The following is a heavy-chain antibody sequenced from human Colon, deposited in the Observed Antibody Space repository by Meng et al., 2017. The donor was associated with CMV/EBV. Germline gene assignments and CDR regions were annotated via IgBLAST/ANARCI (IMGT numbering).Heavy chain of an antibody. D-gene: IGHD3/OR15-3a*01. CDR1: GYSFASHW. CDR2: INPTGERA. V-gene: IGHV1-46*01. Sequence: ASVKVSCKSSGYSFASHWMHWVRQAPGQGLEWVGVINPTGERALYAETLQGRVALTRDTSTNTDYLELSSLRSEDTGIYYCARDQSGLISGLIGWWLDPWGQGTLVTVSS. CDR3: ARDQSGLISGLIGWWLDP. J-gene: IGHJ5*02.